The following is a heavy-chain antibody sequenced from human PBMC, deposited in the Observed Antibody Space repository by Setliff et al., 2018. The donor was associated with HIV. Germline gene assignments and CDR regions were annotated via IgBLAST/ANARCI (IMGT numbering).Heavy chain of an antibody. CDR3: AKDRWGGKPYYFDY. CDR1: GLTLSNYW. CDR2: INTDGSRT. J-gene: IGHJ4*02. Sequence: PGGSLRLSCSGSGLTLSNYWMYWVRQAPGKGLEWVSLINTDGSRTDYADAVKGRFTISRDNARNSLYLQMTSLRAEDTAVYYCAKDRWGGKPYYFDYWGQGTLVTVSS. D-gene: IGHD7-27*01. V-gene: IGHV3-74*01.